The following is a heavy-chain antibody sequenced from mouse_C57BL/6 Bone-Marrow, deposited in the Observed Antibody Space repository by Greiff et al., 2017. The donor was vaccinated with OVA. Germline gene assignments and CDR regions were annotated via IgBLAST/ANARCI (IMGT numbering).Heavy chain of an antibody. J-gene: IGHJ1*03. Sequence: VQLQESGAELVRPGASVKLSCKASGYTFTDYYINWVKQRPGQGLEWIARIYPGSGNTYYNEKFKGKATLTAEKSSSTAYMQLSSLTSEDSAVYFCARRGSSHWYFDVWGTGTTVTVSS. D-gene: IGHD1-1*01. CDR2: IYPGSGNT. CDR1: GYTFTDYY. V-gene: IGHV1-76*01. CDR3: ARRGSSHWYFDV.